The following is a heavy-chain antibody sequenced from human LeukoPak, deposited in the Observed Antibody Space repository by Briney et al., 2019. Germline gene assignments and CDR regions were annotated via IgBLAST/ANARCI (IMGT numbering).Heavy chain of an antibody. V-gene: IGHV4-39*01. CDR2: IYYSGST. J-gene: IGHJ4*02. CDR1: GGSISSRSYY. Sequence: SETLSLTCTVSGGSISSRSYYWGWIRQPPGKGLEWIGSIYYSGSTYYNPSLKSRVTISVDTSKNQFSLKLSSVTAADTAVYYCARQGCTNGVCYVADYWGQGTLVTVSS. CDR3: ARQGCTNGVCYVADY. D-gene: IGHD2-8*01.